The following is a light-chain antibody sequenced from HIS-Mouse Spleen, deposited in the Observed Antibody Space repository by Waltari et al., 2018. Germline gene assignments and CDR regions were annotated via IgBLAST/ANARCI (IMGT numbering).Light chain of an antibody. V-gene: IGLV3-10*01. CDR3: YSTDSSGNHRV. CDR2: ENS. J-gene: IGLJ2*01. CDR1: ALPKKY. Sequence: SYELTQSLSVSVSPGPTARLTCSRDALPKKYAYRYQQNSGQAPVLVIYENSKRPSGIPERFSGSSSGKMATLTITGAQVEDEADYYCYSTDSSGNHRVFGGGTKLTVL.